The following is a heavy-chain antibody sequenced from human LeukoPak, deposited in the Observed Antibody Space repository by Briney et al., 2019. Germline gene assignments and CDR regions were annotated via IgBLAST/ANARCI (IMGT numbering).Heavy chain of an antibody. CDR2: ISAYNGNT. D-gene: IGHD3-3*01. CDR1: GYTFTSYG. J-gene: IGHJ4*02. Sequence: ASVKVSCKASGYTFTSYGISWVQQAPGQGLEWMGWISAYNGNTNYAQKLQGRVTMTTDTSTSTAYMELRSLRSDDTAVYYCARADMSSDYTPNDFWGQGTLVTVST. V-gene: IGHV1-18*01. CDR3: ARADMSSDYTPNDF.